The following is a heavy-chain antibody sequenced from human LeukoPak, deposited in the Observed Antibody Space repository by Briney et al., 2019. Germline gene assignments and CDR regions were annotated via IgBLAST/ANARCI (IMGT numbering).Heavy chain of an antibody. CDR3: ARGGFYCGDDCYVDY. CDR1: GGSLRYYY. J-gene: IGHJ4*02. V-gene: IGHV4-34*01. CDR2: INRSGST. Sequence: PSETLSLTCAVYGGSLRYYYWSWIRQPPEEGLEWIGEINRSGSTNYNPSLKSRVTISVDTSKNQFSLKLSSVTAADTAVYYCARGGFYCGDDCYVDYWGQGTLVTVSS. D-gene: IGHD2-21*02.